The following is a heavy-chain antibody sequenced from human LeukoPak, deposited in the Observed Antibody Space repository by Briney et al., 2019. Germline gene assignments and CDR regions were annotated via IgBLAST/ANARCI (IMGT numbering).Heavy chain of an antibody. D-gene: IGHD3-3*01. CDR1: GGTFSSYA. CDR2: IIPIFGTA. Sequence: WASVKVSCKASGGTFSSYAISWVRQAPGQGLEWMGGIIPIFGTANYAQKFQGRVTITADKSTSTAYMELSSLRSEDTAVYYCARVPGRTQPDLEWLFDQYYYYMDVWGKGTTVTVSS. J-gene: IGHJ6*03. CDR3: ARVPGRTQPDLEWLFDQYYYYMDV. V-gene: IGHV1-69*06.